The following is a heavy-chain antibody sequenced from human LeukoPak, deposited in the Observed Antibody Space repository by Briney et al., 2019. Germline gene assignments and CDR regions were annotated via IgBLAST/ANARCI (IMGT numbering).Heavy chain of an antibody. CDR3: ARDYYDFSMDV. D-gene: IGHD3-22*01. Sequence: GGSLRLSCAASGFTFSSYAMHWVRQAPGKGLEWVAVISYDGSNKYYADSVKGRFTISRDNSKNTLYLQMNSLRAEDTAVYYCARDYYDFSMDVWAKGPRSPSPQ. CDR1: GFTFSSYA. V-gene: IGHV3-30*01. CDR2: ISYDGSNK. J-gene: IGHJ6*04.